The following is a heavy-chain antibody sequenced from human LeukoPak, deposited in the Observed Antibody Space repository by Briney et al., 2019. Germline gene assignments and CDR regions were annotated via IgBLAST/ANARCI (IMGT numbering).Heavy chain of an antibody. Sequence: PSETLSLTCTVSGGSIGTRSYYWGWIRQPPGKGLEWIGNIYFNGSTHYNSSLKSRLTISVDTSKNQFSLKLSSTTAADTAVYYCARRSQFRGIFEYWGQGALVTVSS. V-gene: IGHV4-39*01. CDR2: IYFNGST. D-gene: IGHD2-21*01. J-gene: IGHJ4*02. CDR1: GGSIGTRSYY. CDR3: ARRSQFRGIFEY.